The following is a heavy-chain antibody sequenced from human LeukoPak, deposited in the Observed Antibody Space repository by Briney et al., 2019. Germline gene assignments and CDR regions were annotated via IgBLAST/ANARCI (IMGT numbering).Heavy chain of an antibody. CDR3: VGLKISYGPIRGVDY. CDR1: GFTFSSYS. D-gene: IGHD5-18*01. J-gene: IGHJ4*02. V-gene: IGHV3-21*01. Sequence: GGSLRLSCAASGFTFSSYSMNWVRQAPGKGLESVSSISSSSSYIYYADSVKGRFTISRDNAKNSLYLQMNSLRAEDTAVYYCVGLKISYGPIRGVDYWGQGTLVTVSS. CDR2: ISSSSSYI.